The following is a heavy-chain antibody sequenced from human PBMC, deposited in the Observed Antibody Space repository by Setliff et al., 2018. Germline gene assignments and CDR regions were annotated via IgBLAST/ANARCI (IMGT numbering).Heavy chain of an antibody. CDR3: VRVEAGYCSSTSCYVVGAFDI. CDR2: IYTSGST. D-gene: IGHD2-2*03. J-gene: IGHJ3*02. V-gene: IGHV4-4*08. Sequence: PSEPLSLTCTVSGGSISSNYWSWVRQPPGKGLEWIGYIYTSGSTNYNPSLKGRGTISVDTSRNQFSLKLSSVTAADTAVYYCVRVEAGYCSSTSCYVVGAFDIWGQGTMVTVSS. CDR1: GGSISSNY.